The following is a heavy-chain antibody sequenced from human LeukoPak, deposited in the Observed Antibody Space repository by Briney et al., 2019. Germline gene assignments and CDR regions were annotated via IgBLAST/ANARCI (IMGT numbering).Heavy chain of an antibody. J-gene: IGHJ5*02. Sequence: TSETLSLTCTVSGYSISSSYYWGWIRPPPGKGLEWIGSIYHSGSTYYNPSLKSRVALSVDTSKNQFSLKLSSVTAADTAVYYWARAVNKGVVIHINRFDPWGQGTLVTVSS. CDR3: ARAVNKGVVIHINRFDP. D-gene: IGHD3-22*01. CDR2: IYHSGST. CDR1: GYSISSSYY. V-gene: IGHV4-38-2*02.